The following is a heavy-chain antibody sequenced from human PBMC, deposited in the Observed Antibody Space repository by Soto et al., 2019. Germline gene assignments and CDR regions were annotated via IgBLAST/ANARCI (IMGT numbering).Heavy chain of an antibody. CDR1: GFTFSNYN. D-gene: IGHD2-8*01. CDR2: ISSGSTYI. CDR3: ARADCTNGVCRFGYHGMDV. V-gene: IGHV3-21*04. Sequence: VGSLRLSCAASGFTFSNYNMNWVRQTPGKGLEWVSSISSGSTYIYYADSVMGRFTISRDNAKNSLYLQMSSLRSEDTAVYYCARADCTNGVCRFGYHGMDVWGQGTTVTVSS. J-gene: IGHJ6*02.